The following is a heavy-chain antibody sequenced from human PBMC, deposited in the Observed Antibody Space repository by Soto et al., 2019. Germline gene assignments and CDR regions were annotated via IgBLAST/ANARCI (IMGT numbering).Heavy chain of an antibody. CDR1: GYSFTDYY. CDR3: ARAPQYCSSTSCHFGSRGMDV. D-gene: IGHD2-2*01. Sequence: ASVKVSCKASGYSFTDYYMHWVRQAPGQGLEWMGWINPNSGGTNYAQKFQGWVTMTRDTSISTAYMELSRLRSDDTAVYYCARAPQYCSSTSCHFGSRGMDVWGQGTTVTVSS. J-gene: IGHJ6*02. CDR2: INPNSGGT. V-gene: IGHV1-2*04.